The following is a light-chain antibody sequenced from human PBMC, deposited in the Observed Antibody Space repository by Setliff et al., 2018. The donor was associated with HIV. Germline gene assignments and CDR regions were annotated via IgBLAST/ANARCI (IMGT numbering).Light chain of an antibody. CDR3: SSYTSTNTLV. J-gene: IGLJ3*02. V-gene: IGLV2-14*03. CDR1: SSDVGSYNY. CDR2: DVS. Sequence: ALAQPASVSGSPGQSITISCTGTSSDVGSYNYVSWYQQHPGKAPKLVLYDVSNRPSGVSNRFSGSKSGNTASLTISGLQVEDEADYYCSSYTSTNTLVFGGGTQLTVL.